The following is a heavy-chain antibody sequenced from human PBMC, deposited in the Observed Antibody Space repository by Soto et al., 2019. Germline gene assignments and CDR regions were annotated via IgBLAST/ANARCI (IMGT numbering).Heavy chain of an antibody. V-gene: IGHV4-34*01. CDR3: ARALQFPY. J-gene: IGHJ4*02. CDR1: GGSFSGYY. D-gene: IGHD4-4*01. Sequence: TLSLTCAVYGGSFSGYYWSWIRQPPGKGLEWIGEINHSGSTKYSPSLKSRVTISVDTSKNQFSLKLSSVTAADTAVYYCARALQFPYWGQGTLVTVSS. CDR2: INHSGST.